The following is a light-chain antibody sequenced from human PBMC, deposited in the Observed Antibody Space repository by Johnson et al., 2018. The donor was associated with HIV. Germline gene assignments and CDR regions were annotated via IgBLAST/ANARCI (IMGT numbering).Light chain of an antibody. V-gene: IGLV1-51*02. CDR3: GTWDSGLSAHYV. Sequence: QSVLTQPPSVSAAPGQKVTISCSGSSSNIGNNYVSWYQQFPGAAPKLLIYENNKRPSGIADRFSDTKSGTSATLGITALQTGDEADYSGGTWDSGLSAHYVFGTGTKVTVL. CDR2: ENN. CDR1: SSNIGNNY. J-gene: IGLJ1*01.